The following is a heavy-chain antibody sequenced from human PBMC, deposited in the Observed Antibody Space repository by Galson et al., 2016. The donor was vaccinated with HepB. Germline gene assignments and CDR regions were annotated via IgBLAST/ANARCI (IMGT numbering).Heavy chain of an antibody. D-gene: IGHD4-23*01. V-gene: IGHV3-49*03. CDR1: GLTFGDYG. CDR3: SRNPFPPLYGGNSY. CDR2: IRSKAYGGTT. Sequence: SLRLSCAASGLTFGDYGMSWFRQAPGKGLEWVGFIRSKAYGGTTEYAASVKGRFTISRDDSKSTASLQMNSLKTEDTAVYYCSRNPFPPLYGGNSYWGQGTLVTVSS. J-gene: IGHJ4*02.